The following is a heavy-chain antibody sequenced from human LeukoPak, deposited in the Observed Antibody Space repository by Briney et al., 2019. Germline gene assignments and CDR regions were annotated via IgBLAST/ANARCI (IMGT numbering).Heavy chain of an antibody. V-gene: IGHV3-74*01. J-gene: IGHJ3*02. CDR3: ARETQHSLYYYDSSGYYFFGGKPGVLRNAFDI. CDR1: GFSFSDYW. D-gene: IGHD3-22*01. Sequence: PGGSLRLSCEGSGFSFSDYWVHWVRQVPGKGLVWVSRINPDGGTTNYADSVKGRFTISRDNAKNSLYLQMNSLRAEDTAVYYCARETQHSLYYYDSSGYYFFGGKPGVLRNAFDIWGQGTMVTVSS. CDR2: INPDGGTT.